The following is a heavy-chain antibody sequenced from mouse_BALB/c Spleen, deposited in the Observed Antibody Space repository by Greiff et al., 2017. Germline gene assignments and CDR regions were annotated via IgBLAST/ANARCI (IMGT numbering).Heavy chain of an antibody. J-gene: IGHJ2*01. D-gene: IGHD1-1*01. V-gene: IGHV1-87*01. CDR3: ARWGGSRFDY. Sequence: VQLQQSGAELARPGASVKLSCKASGYTFTSYWMQWVKQRPGQGLEWIGAIYPGDGDTRYTQKFKGKATLTADKSSSTAYMQLSSLASEDSAVYYCARWGGSRFDYWGQGTTLTVSS. CDR1: GYTFTSYW. CDR2: IYPGDGDT.